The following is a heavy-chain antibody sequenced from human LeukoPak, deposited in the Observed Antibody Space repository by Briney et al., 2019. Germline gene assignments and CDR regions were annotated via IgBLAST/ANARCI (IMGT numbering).Heavy chain of an antibody. Sequence: GRPLRLSCAASGFTFSSYDMHWVRQAPGKGLEWVTVISYDESNKYYGDSVKGRFTISRDNSKNTLYLKMNSLRAEDTAVYYCAKEGSNGDFDYWGQGTLVTVSS. CDR2: ISYDESNK. CDR1: GFTFSSYD. D-gene: IGHD1-26*01. V-gene: IGHV3-30*18. J-gene: IGHJ4*02. CDR3: AKEGSNGDFDY.